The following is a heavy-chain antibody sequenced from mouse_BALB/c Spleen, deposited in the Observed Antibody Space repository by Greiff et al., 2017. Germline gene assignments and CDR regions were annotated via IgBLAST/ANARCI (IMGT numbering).Heavy chain of an antibody. CDR3: ARRKGDAMDY. V-gene: IGHV5-17*02. Sequence: EVKLVESGGGLVQPGGSRKLSCAASGFTFSSFGMHWVRQAPEKGLEWVAYISSGSSTIYYADTVKGRFTISRDNPKNTLFLQMTSLRSEDTAMYYCARRKGDAMDYWGQGTSDTVSS. J-gene: IGHJ4*01. CDR1: GFTFSSFG. CDR2: ISSGSSTI.